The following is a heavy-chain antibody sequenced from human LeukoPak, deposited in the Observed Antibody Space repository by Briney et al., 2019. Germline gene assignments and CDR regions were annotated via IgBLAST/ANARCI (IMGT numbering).Heavy chain of an antibody. Sequence: PGGSLRLSCAASGFTVSSNYMSWVRLAPGKGLEWVSVIYSGGSTYYADSVKGRFTISRDNSKNTLYLQMNSLRAEDTAVYYCARVRVDTAMVYNYYYYGMDVWGQGTTVTVSS. J-gene: IGHJ6*02. CDR2: IYSGGST. CDR3: ARVRVDTAMVYNYYYYGMDV. CDR1: GFTVSSNY. V-gene: IGHV3-53*01. D-gene: IGHD5-18*01.